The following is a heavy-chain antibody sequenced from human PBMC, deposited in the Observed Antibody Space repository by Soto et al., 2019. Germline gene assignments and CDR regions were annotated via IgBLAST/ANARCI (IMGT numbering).Heavy chain of an antibody. J-gene: IGHJ4*02. V-gene: IGHV3-21*01. D-gene: IGHD2-2*01. Sequence: GGSLRLSCVVSGFTFNNYGINWVRQAPGKGLEWVSTVSKSDYTYYSDSVKGRFTISRDNAKNSVSLQMKTLRAEDTAVYYCAREDSIIIPDVSDFWGQGNLVTVSS. CDR3: AREDSIIIPDVSDF. CDR1: GFTFNNYG. CDR2: VSKSDYT.